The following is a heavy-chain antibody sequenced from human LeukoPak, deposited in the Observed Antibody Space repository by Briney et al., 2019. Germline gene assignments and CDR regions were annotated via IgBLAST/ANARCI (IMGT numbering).Heavy chain of an antibody. D-gene: IGHD3-10*01. CDR3: ARYGSGSTWFDP. J-gene: IGHJ5*02. CDR2: INYSGST. V-gene: IGHV4-30-4*01. Sequence: MASQTLSLTCTVSGGSISSDNYQWSWIRQPPGKGLEWIGYINYSGSTYYNPSLKSRVTISVDTSKNHFSLKLSSVTAADTALYYCARYGSGSTWFDPWGQGTLVTVSS. CDR1: GGSISSDNYQ.